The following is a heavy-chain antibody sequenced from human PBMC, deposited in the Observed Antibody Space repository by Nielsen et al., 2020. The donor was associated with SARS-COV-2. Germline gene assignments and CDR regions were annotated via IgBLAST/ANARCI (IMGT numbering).Heavy chain of an antibody. V-gene: IGHV3-11*05. D-gene: IGHD1-14*01. CDR3: ARGGTTGYFDL. Sequence: GESLKISCAASGFTCDDYGMSWVRQAPGKGLEWVSYISSSSSYTNYADSVKGRFTISRDNAKNSLYLQMNSLRAEDTAVYYCARGGTTGYFDLWGRGTLVTVSS. CDR1: GFTCDDYG. CDR2: ISSSSSYT. J-gene: IGHJ2*01.